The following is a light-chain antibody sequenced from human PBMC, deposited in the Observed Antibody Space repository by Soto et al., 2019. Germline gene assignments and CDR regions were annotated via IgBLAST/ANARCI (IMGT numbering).Light chain of an antibody. CDR2: SNN. Sequence: HPPSASGSLGQRVTISCSRSSSNIGSNTVNWYQQLPGTAPKLLIYSNNQRPSGVPDRFSGSKSGTSASLAISGLQSEDEADYYCAAWDDSLSGYVFGTGTRSPS. CDR1: SSNIGSNT. CDR3: AAWDDSLSGYV. V-gene: IGLV1-44*01. J-gene: IGLJ1*01.